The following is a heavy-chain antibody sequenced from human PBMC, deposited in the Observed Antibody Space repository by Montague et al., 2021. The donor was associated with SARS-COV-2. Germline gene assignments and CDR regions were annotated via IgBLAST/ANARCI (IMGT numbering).Heavy chain of an antibody. Sequence: TLSLTCTVSGGSISSGSYYWSWIRQPAGKGLEWIGRIYTSGSTNYNPSLKSRVTISVDTSKSQFSLKLSSVTAADTAVYYCARGCSGGSCYPNPFNTWGQGTLVTVSS. J-gene: IGHJ5*02. CDR2: IYTSGST. D-gene: IGHD2-15*01. CDR1: GGSISSGSYY. CDR3: ARGCSGGSCYPNPFNT. V-gene: IGHV4-61*02.